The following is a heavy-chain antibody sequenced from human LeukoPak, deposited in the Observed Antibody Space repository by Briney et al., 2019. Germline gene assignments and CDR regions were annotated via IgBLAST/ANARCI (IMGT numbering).Heavy chain of an antibody. Sequence: PGTSLRLSCAASGFSFSSYGMHWVRQAPGTGLEWVAVISFDGNKKYYADSVKGRFAISRDNSKNTLYLQMNSLRAEDTAVYYCAKEVSTRDLGDYWGQGTLVTVSS. CDR2: ISFDGNKK. V-gene: IGHV3-30*18. CDR3: AKEVSTRDLGDY. CDR1: GFSFSSYG. D-gene: IGHD3-10*01. J-gene: IGHJ4*02.